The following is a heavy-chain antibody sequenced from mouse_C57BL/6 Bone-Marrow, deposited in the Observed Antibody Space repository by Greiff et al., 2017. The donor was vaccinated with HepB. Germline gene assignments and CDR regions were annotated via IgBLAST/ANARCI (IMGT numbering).Heavy chain of an antibody. Sequence: QVQLQQPGAELVMPGASVKLSCKASGYTFTSYWMHWVKQRPGQGLEWIGEIDPSDSYTNYNQKFKGKSTLTVDKSSSTAYMQLSSLTSEDSAVYYCARAYYSNYRAWFAYWGQGTLVTVSA. J-gene: IGHJ3*01. D-gene: IGHD2-5*01. CDR2: IDPSDSYT. CDR3: ARAYYSNYRAWFAY. CDR1: GYTFTSYW. V-gene: IGHV1-69*01.